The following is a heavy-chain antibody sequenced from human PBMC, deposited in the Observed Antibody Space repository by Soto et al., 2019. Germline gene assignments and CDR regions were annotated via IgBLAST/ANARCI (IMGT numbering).Heavy chain of an antibody. J-gene: IGHJ6*02. V-gene: IGHV3-30-3*01. CDR2: ISYDGSNK. CDR3: AREGCSGGSCYSGYYGMDV. CDR1: GFTFSSYA. Sequence: QVQLVESGGGVVQPGRSLRLSCAASGFTFSSYAMHWVRQAPGKGLEWVAVISYDGSNKYYADSVKGRFTISRDNSKNTLYLQMHSLGAEDTAVYYCAREGCSGGSCYSGYYGMDVWGQGTTVTVSS. D-gene: IGHD2-15*01.